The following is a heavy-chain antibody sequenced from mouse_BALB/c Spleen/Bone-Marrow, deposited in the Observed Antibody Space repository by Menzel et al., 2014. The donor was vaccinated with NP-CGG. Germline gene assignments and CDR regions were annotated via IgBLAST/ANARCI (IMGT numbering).Heavy chain of an antibody. D-gene: IGHD2-4*01. J-gene: IGHJ2*01. CDR3: ASYDYGYYFDY. V-gene: IGHV14-3*02. CDR2: IVPANGNT. CDR1: GFNIKDTY. Sequence: EVQLQQSGAELVKPGAPVKLSCTTSGFNIKDTYMHWVKLRPEQGLEWIGRIVPANGNTKYAPKFQGKATITADTSSNTAYLQLSSLTSEDTAVYFCASYDYGYYFDYWGQGTTLTVSS.